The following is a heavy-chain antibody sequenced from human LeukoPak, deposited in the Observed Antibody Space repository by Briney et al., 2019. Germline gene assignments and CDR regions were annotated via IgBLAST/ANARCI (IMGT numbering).Heavy chain of an antibody. Sequence: ASVKVSCKASGYTFTGYYMHWVRQAPGQGLEWMGWINPNSGGTNYAQKFQGRVTMTRDTSISTAYMELSRLRSDDTAVYYCASETFDSSGWYPIDYWGQGTLVTVSS. CDR1: GYTFTGYY. CDR3: ASETFDSSGWYPIDY. J-gene: IGHJ4*02. CDR2: INPNSGGT. D-gene: IGHD6-19*01. V-gene: IGHV1-2*02.